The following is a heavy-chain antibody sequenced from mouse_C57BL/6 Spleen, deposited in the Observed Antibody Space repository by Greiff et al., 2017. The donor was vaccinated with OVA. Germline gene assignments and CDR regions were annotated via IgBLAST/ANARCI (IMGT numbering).Heavy chain of an antibody. CDR2: ISDGGSYT. D-gene: IGHD2-4*01. CDR3: ARGDYDYDVRFAY. CDR1: GFTFSSYA. J-gene: IGHJ3*01. V-gene: IGHV5-4*01. Sequence: EVQLVESGGGLVKPGGSLKLSCAASGFTFSSYAMSWVRQTPGKRLEWVATISDGGSYTYYPDNVKGRFTISRDNAKNNLYLQMSHLKSEDTAMYDCARGDYDYDVRFAYWGQGTLVTVSA.